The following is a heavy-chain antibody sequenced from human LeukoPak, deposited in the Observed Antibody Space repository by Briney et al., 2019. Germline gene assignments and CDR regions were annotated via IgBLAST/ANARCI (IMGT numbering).Heavy chain of an antibody. Sequence: GASVKVSCKASGGTFSSNAISWARQAPGQGLEWMGGIMPIFGTANYAQKFQGRVTITAVESLSTAYMELSSLRYEDTAVYYCARGWLAETTVVTPYNYWGQGTLVTVSS. V-gene: IGHV1-69*13. D-gene: IGHD4-23*01. J-gene: IGHJ4*02. CDR2: IMPIFGTA. CDR1: GGTFSSNA. CDR3: ARGWLAETTVVTPYNY.